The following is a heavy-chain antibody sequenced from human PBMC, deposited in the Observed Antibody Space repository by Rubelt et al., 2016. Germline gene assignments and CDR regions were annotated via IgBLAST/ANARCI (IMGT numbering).Heavy chain of an antibody. CDR1: SSYA. V-gene: IGHV1-69*04. Sequence: SSYAISWVRQAPGQGLEWMGRIIPILGIANYAQKFQGRVTITADKSTSTAYMELSSLRSEDTAVYYCARDRYGDYVSYFDYWGQGTLVTVSS. D-gene: IGHD4-17*01. J-gene: IGHJ4*02. CDR3: ARDRYGDYVSYFDY. CDR2: IIPILGIA.